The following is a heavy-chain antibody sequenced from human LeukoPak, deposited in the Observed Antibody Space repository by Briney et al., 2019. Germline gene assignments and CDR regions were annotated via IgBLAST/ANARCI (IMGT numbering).Heavy chain of an antibody. J-gene: IGHJ4*02. D-gene: IGHD1-26*01. V-gene: IGHV4-59*01. Sequence: ASETLSLTCTVSGGSIRSYYWSWIRQPPGKGLEWIGYIYYSGSTNYNPSLKSRVTISVDTSKNQFSLKLSSVTAADTAVYYCARDSTGASPGYWGQGTLVTVSS. CDR1: GGSIRSYY. CDR2: IYYSGST. CDR3: ARDSTGASPGY.